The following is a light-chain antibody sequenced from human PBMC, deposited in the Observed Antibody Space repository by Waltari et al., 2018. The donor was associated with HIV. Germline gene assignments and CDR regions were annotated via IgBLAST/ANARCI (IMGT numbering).Light chain of an antibody. J-gene: IGLJ2*01. Sequence: SALTQPASESGSPRQSITISCTGCSSAVGTCSPVSWYQHHPGKAPKLMMYQGNKRPSGVSNRFSVSKSGNTASLTISGLQAEDEADYYCSSYTSFSTVLFGGGTKLTVL. CDR2: QGN. CDR3: SSYTSFSTVL. CDR1: SSAVGTCSP. V-gene: IGLV2-23*03.